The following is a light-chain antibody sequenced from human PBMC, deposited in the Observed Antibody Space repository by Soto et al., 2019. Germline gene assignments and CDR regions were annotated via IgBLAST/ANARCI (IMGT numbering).Light chain of an antibody. J-gene: IGKJ3*01. Sequence: DIQLTQSPSFLSASVGDRVTITCRASQGISSYLAWYQQKPGKAPKLLIYAASTLQSGVPSRFSGSGSGTEFTLTISSLQPVDFATYYCQQRDTFGPGTKVDIK. CDR3: QQRDT. CDR1: QGISSY. CDR2: AAS. V-gene: IGKV1-9*01.